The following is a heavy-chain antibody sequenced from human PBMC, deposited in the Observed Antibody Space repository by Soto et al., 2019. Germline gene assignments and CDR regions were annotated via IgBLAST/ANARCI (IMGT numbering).Heavy chain of an antibody. D-gene: IGHD2-2*01. CDR3: ARASIVPAAKRPLDP. J-gene: IGHJ5*02. V-gene: IGHV1-3*01. CDR1: GYTFTSYA. Sequence: GGPVKVSCKASGYTFTSYAMHWVRQAPGQRLEWMGWINAGNGNTKYSQKFQGRVTITRDTSASTAYMELSSLRSEDTAVYYCARASIVPAAKRPLDPWGQGTLVTVSS. CDR2: INAGNGNT.